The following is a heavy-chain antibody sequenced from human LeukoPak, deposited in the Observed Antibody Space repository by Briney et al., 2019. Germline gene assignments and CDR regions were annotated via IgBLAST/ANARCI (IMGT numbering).Heavy chain of an antibody. V-gene: IGHV4-59*01. CDR1: GGSISSYY. Sequence: NPSETLSLTCTVSGGSISSYYWSWIRQPPGKGLECIGYIYNSGSTNYNPSLKSRLTISVDTSKNQFSLKLSSATAADTAVYYCARDLLGAFDIWGQGTMVTVSS. CDR2: IYNSGST. D-gene: IGHD2-15*01. J-gene: IGHJ3*02. CDR3: ARDLLGAFDI.